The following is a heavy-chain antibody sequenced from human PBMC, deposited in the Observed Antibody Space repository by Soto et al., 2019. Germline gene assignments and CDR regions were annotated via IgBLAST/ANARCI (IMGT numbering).Heavy chain of an antibody. J-gene: IGHJ4*02. D-gene: IGHD6-19*01. CDR2: ISSRGDST. CDR1: GFTFRGYA. V-gene: IGHV3-64*04. CDR3: AKATTNGGWFNPFDS. Sequence: GGALRLSCSASGFTFRGYAMHWVRQAPGKGLEHVSSISSRGDSTYYADSVKGRFTISRDNSRDTLFLQMNSLTADDTAVYYCAKATTNGGWFNPFDSWGQGALVTVSS.